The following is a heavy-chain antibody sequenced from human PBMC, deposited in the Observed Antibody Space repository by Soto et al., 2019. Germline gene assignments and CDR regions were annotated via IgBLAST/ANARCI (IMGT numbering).Heavy chain of an antibody. D-gene: IGHD6-6*01. Sequence: QVQLQESGPGLVKPSQTLSLTCSVSGGSISSGDYYWSWIRQPPGKGLEWIGYIYYSGSTYYNPSLRSRVTISVDTAKHPSSLKLSSVTAADTAVYYCARERPDGARLDPWGQGTLVTVSS. J-gene: IGHJ5*02. CDR3: ARERPDGARLDP. V-gene: IGHV4-30-4*01. CDR1: GGSISSGDYY. CDR2: IYYSGST.